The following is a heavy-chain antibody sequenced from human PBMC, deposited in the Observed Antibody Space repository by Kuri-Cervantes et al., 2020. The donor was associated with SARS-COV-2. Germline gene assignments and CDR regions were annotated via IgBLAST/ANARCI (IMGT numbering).Heavy chain of an antibody. V-gene: IGHV3-48*01. CDR2: ISSRSSTI. D-gene: IGHD3-22*01. CDR3: ARDQRPTFYYDSSEGAFDI. CDR1: GFPFSSYS. Sequence: GGPLRPPCAASGFPFSSYSMNWVRQAPGKGLEWVSYISSRSSTIYYAGSVKGRFTISRDNAKNSLCLQMNSLRAEDTAVYYCARDQRPTFYYDSSEGAFDIWGQGTMVTVSS. J-gene: IGHJ3*02.